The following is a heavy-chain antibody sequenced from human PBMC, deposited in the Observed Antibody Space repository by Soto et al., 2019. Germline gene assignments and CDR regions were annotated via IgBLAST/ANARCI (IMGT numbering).Heavy chain of an antibody. CDR3: AHRVLRTVFGLVTTTAIYFDF. D-gene: IGHD3-3*01. Sequence: QITLNESGPTVVRPTETLTLTCRFSGFSLTTSGVGVGWIRQSPGKAPEWLALIYWDDDKRYSASLKSRLTITTDTSKNQGVLTVSDLDPTDTATYYCAHRVLRTVFGLVTTTAIYFDFWGQGTPVAVSS. CDR2: IYWDDDK. CDR1: GFSLTTSGVG. V-gene: IGHV2-5*02. J-gene: IGHJ4*02.